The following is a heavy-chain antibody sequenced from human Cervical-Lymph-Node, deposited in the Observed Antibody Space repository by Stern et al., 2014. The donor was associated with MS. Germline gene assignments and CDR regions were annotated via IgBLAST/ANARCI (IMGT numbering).Heavy chain of an antibody. CDR3: ARDSTAWSPSFDY. D-gene: IGHD1-1*01. V-gene: IGHV4-59*01. CDR2: VYYSGKT. Sequence: QVQLQESGPGLVKPSETLSLTCAVSGGSISGYYWNWIRQSPGKGLEWLGSVYYSGKTNYNPSLNGRVTISLDTSKSQFSLRLSSVTAGDTAVYYCARDSTAWSPSFDYWGQGTLVTVCS. CDR1: GGSISGYY. J-gene: IGHJ4*02.